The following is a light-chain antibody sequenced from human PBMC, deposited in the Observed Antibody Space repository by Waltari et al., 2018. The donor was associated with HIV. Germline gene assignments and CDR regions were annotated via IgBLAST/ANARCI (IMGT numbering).Light chain of an antibody. J-gene: IGLJ3*02. V-gene: IGLV2-8*01. CDR1: SSDVGGYNY. CDR3: SSYAGSNNLNWV. Sequence: QSALTQPPSASGSPGQSVTISCTGTSSDVGGYNYVSWYQQHPGKAPNFMIYEVSKRPSGGPDRFPGSKSGNTASLTVSGLQAEDEADYYCSSYAGSNNLNWVFGGGTKLTVL. CDR2: EVS.